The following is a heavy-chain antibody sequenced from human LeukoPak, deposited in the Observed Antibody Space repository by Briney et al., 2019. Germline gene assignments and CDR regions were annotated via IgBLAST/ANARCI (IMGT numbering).Heavy chain of an antibody. D-gene: IGHD3-22*01. V-gene: IGHV4-59*12. J-gene: IGHJ4*02. CDR1: GGSISSYY. CDR3: ARGRLPSTYYYDSSGYYSDY. CDR2: IYCSGST. Sequence: SETLSLTCTVSGGSISSYYWSWIRQPPGKGLEWIGYIYCSGSTNYNPSLKSRVTISVDTSKNQFSLKLSSVTAADTAVYYCARGRLPSTYYYDSSGYYSDYWGQGTLVTVSS.